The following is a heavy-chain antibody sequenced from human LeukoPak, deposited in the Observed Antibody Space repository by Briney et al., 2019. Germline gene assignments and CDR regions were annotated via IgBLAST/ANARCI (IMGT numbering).Heavy chain of an antibody. CDR2: IYYSGST. D-gene: IGHD6-13*01. Sequence: SETLSLTCTVSGGSISSYYWSWIRQPPGKGLEWIGYIYYSGSTNYNPSLKSRVTISVDTSKNQFSLKLSSVTAADTAVYYCARHKRQLTGMDVWGQGTTVTVSS. CDR3: ARHKRQLTGMDV. CDR1: GGSISSYY. J-gene: IGHJ6*02. V-gene: IGHV4-59*08.